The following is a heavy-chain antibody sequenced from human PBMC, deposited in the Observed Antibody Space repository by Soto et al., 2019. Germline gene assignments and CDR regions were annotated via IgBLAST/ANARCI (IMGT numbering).Heavy chain of an antibody. J-gene: IGHJ3*02. CDR1: GFSFSSYE. CDR2: ISSSGTI. D-gene: IGHD5-12*01. V-gene: IGHV3-48*03. CDR3: TKEKSVMYSGYDAFDI. Sequence: LRLSCAASGFSFSSYEMDWVRQAPGKGLEWVAYISSSGTIFYGESAKGRFTISRDNADNILYLQMNSLRVEDTAVYYCTKEKSVMYSGYDAFDIWGRGTMVTVSS.